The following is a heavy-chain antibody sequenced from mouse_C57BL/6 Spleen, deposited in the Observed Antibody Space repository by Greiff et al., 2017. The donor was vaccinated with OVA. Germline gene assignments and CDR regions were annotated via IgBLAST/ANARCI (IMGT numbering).Heavy chain of an antibody. CDR1: GYTFTSYW. V-gene: IGHV1-52*01. D-gene: IGHD1-1*01. Sequence: QVQLQQPGAELVRPGSSVKLSCKASGYTFTSYWMPWVKQRPIQGLEWIGNIAPSDSETHYNQKFKDKATLTVDKSSSTAYMQLSSLTSKDSAVYYCARVYYYGSSSWFAYWGQGTLVTVSA. CDR2: IAPSDSET. J-gene: IGHJ3*01. CDR3: ARVYYYGSSSWFAY.